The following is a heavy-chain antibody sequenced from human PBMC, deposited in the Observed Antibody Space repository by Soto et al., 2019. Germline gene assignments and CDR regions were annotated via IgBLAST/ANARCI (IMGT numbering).Heavy chain of an antibody. V-gene: IGHV4-61*01. Sequence: SETLSLTCTVSGGSVSSGIYYWSWIRQPPGKGLEWIGYIYYSGSTNYNPSLKSRVTISVDTSKNQFSLKLSSVTAADTAVYYCARGRDDYGDYDIDYWGQGTLVTVSS. J-gene: IGHJ4*02. CDR3: ARGRDDYGDYDIDY. D-gene: IGHD4-17*01. CDR1: GGSVSSGIYY. CDR2: IYYSGST.